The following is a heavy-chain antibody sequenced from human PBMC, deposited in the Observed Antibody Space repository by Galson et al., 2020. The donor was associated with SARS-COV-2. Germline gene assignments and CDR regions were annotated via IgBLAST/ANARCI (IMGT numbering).Heavy chain of an antibody. Sequence: ASVTVPCKVSGYTLNELSMHWVRQAPGNGREWMGGFDPEDGETIYAQKFQGRVTMTEDTSTDTAYMELSSLRSEDTAVYYCATSSAVVTLGWCDPWGQGTLVTVSS. CDR3: ATSSAVVTLGWCDP. D-gene: IGHD2-15*01. CDR1: GYTLNELS. J-gene: IGHJ5*02. CDR2: FDPEDGET. V-gene: IGHV1-24*01.